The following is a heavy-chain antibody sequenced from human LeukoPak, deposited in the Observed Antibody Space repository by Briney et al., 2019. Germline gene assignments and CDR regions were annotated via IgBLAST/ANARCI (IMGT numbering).Heavy chain of an antibody. J-gene: IGHJ5*02. CDR2: INPSSGAT. D-gene: IGHD3-10*01. V-gene: IGHV1-2*02. Sequence: ASVTVSCKASGYTFTGYYIHWVRQAPGQGLEWMAWINPSSGATNYAQKFQGRVTMTRDTSISTAYMELSRLTSDDTAVYFCARGRFGEWDNWFDPWGQGTLVTVSS. CDR1: GYTFTGYY. CDR3: ARGRFGEWDNWFDP.